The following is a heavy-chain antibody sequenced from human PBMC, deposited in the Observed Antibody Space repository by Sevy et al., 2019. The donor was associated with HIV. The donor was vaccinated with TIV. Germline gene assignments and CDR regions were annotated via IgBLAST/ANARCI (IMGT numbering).Heavy chain of an antibody. CDR1: GFTFAKYS. Sequence: GGSLRLSCAASGFTFAKYSMSWVRHAPGKGLEWVSTFSFGCGRINYADSVKGRFTISRDDSKNTLFLQMNSLRAEDTATYYCAREGCTQPHDYWGQGTLVTLSS. V-gene: IGHV3-23*01. J-gene: IGHJ4*02. CDR3: AREGCTQPHDY. CDR2: FSFGCGRI. D-gene: IGHD2-8*01.